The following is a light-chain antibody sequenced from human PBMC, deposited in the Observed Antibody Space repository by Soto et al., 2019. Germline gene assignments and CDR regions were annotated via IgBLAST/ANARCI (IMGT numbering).Light chain of an antibody. V-gene: IGKV3-15*01. CDR3: QQANSFTIT. CDR1: KSVISY. Sequence: EIVMKLSPATLSVSLGETPSLSFRDSKSVISYLLWYQQKPGQAPRLLIYDASNRETGIPARFSGSGYGTEFTRTISSLQPEDFATYYCQQANSFTITFGQGTRLDNK. CDR2: DAS. J-gene: IGKJ5*01.